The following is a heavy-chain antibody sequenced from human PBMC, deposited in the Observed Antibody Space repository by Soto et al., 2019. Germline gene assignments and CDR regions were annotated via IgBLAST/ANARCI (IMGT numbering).Heavy chain of an antibody. J-gene: IGHJ4*02. CDR1: GFTLSNYW. V-gene: IGHV3-7*03. CDR3: ARIYCSSSSCYIDF. CDR2: TNQDGSQK. Sequence: GGSLRLSCAASGFTLSNYWMSWVRQAPGKGLEWVANTNQDGSQKFYLDSVEGRFTVSRDNARNSLYLQMNSLRAEDTAIYYCARIYCSSSSCYIDFWGQGILVTVS. D-gene: IGHD2-2*02.